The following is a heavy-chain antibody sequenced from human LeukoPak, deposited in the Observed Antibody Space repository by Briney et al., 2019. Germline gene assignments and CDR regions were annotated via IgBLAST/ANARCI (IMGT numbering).Heavy chain of an antibody. CDR1: GGSISSGGYY. V-gene: IGHV4-31*03. CDR3: AREGGYSGYLDY. D-gene: IGHD5-12*01. Sequence: SQTLSLTCTVSGGSISSGGYYWSWIRQHPGKGLEWIGYIHYSGSTYYNPSLKSRVTISVDTSKNQFSLKLSSVTAADTAVYYCAREGGYSGYLDYWGQGTLVTVSS. CDR2: IHYSGST. J-gene: IGHJ4*02.